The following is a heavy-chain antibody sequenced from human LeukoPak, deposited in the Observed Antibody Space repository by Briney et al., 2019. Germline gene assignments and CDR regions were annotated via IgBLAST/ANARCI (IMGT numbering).Heavy chain of an antibody. D-gene: IGHD3-22*01. CDR1: GFTFSSYA. J-gene: IGHJ4*02. V-gene: IGHV3-23*01. Sequence: GSLRLSCAASGFTFSSYAMSWVRQAPGKGLEWVSAISGSGGSTYYADSVKGRFTISRDNSKNTLYLQMNSLRAEDTAVYYCAKGGYDSSGYYYFDYWGQGTLVTVSS. CDR2: ISGSGGST. CDR3: AKGGYDSSGYYYFDY.